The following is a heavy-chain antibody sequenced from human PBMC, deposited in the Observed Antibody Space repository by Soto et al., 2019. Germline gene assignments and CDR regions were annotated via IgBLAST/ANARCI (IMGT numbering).Heavy chain of an antibody. CDR2: IYPGDSDT. CDR3: ERTPYRYGSRGNFDY. Sequence: PGESLKISCKGSGYSFTSYWIGWVRRMPGKGLEWMGIIYPGDSDTRYSPSFQGQVTISADKSISTAYLQWSSLKASDTAMYYCERTPYRYGSRGNFDYWGQGTLVTVSS. V-gene: IGHV5-51*01. D-gene: IGHD5-18*01. CDR1: GYSFTSYW. J-gene: IGHJ4*02.